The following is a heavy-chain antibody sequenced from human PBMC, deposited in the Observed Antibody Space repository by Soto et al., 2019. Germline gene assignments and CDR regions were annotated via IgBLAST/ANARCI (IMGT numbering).Heavy chain of an antibody. CDR1: GGSFSGYY. CDR2: INHSGST. Sequence: PSETLSLTCAVYGGSFSGYYWSWIRQPPGKGLEWIGEINHSGSTNYNPSLKSRVTISVDTSKNQFSLKLSSVTAADTAVYYCARVRVTVTTLLSHYYYYYGMDVWGHGTTVTVSS. D-gene: IGHD4-4*01. V-gene: IGHV4-34*01. CDR3: ARVRVTVTTLLSHYYYYYGMDV. J-gene: IGHJ6*02.